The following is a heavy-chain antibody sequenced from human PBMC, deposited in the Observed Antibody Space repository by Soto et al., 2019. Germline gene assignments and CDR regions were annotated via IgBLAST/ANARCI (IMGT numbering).Heavy chain of an antibody. CDR1: GYSFTTYW. Sequence: PGESLKISCKASGYSFTTYWIGWVRQMPGKGLEWMGTIYPGDSKTTYGPSFQGQVTLSADKSINTAYLQWSSLKASDTAMYYCTRQLDILTGYYYWGQGTLVTVSS. V-gene: IGHV5-51*01. J-gene: IGHJ4*02. CDR3: TRQLDILTGYYY. CDR2: IYPGDSKT. D-gene: IGHD3-9*01.